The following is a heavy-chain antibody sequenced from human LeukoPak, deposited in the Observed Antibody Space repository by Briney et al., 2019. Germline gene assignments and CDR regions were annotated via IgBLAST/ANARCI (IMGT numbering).Heavy chain of an antibody. Sequence: PGGSLRLSCAASGFTFSSYAMSWVRQAPGKGLEWVSAISGSGGSTYYADSVRGRFTISRDNSKNTLYLQMNSLRAEDTAVYYCARNARITMVQGVPYWGQGTLVTVSS. CDR3: ARNARITMVQGVPY. D-gene: IGHD3-10*01. CDR2: ISGSGGST. J-gene: IGHJ4*02. V-gene: IGHV3-23*01. CDR1: GFTFSSYA.